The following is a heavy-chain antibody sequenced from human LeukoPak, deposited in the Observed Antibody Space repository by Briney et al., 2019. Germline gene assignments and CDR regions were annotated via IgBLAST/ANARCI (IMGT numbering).Heavy chain of an antibody. Sequence: ASVKVSCKASGYTFTSYGISWVRQAPGQGLEWMGWINAYNGNTNYAQKLQGRVTMTTDTSTSTAYMELRSLRSDDTAVYYCARFVRYFDWLFSYYFDYWGQGTLVTVSS. CDR3: ARFVRYFDWLFSYYFDY. V-gene: IGHV1-18*01. CDR2: INAYNGNT. CDR1: GYTFTSYG. J-gene: IGHJ4*02. D-gene: IGHD3-9*01.